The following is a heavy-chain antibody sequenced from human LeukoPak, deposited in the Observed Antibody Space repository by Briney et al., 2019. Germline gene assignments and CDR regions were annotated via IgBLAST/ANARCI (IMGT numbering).Heavy chain of an antibody. Sequence: GGSLRLSCAASGLTVSSNYMSWVRQAPGKGLEWVSSISSSSSYIYYADSVKGRFTISRDNAKNSLYLQMNSLRAEDTAVYYCARPYCSSTSCSIDAFDIWGQGTLVTVSS. CDR2: ISSSSSYI. J-gene: IGHJ3*02. D-gene: IGHD2-2*01. CDR1: GLTVSSNY. V-gene: IGHV3-21*01. CDR3: ARPYCSSTSCSIDAFDI.